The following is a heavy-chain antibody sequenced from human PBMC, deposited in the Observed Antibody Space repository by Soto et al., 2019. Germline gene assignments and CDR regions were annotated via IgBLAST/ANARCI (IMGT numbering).Heavy chain of an antibody. CDR1: GYTFTSYY. V-gene: IGHV1-46*03. J-gene: IGHJ4*02. CDR2: INPSGGST. Sequence: ASVKVSCKASGYTFTSYYMHWVRQAPGQGLEWMGIINPSGGSTSYAQKFQGRVTMTRDTSTSTVYMELSSLRSEDTAVYYCASGGLLEWFQDPGFDYWGQGTLVTVSS. D-gene: IGHD3-3*01. CDR3: ASGGLLEWFQDPGFDY.